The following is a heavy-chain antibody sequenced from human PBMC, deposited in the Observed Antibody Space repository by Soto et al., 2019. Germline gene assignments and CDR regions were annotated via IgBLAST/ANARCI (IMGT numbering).Heavy chain of an antibody. CDR3: VRVHHGAASASEV. Sequence: SETLSLTCTVSGVSITRFYWSWSRQCPWKGLEWIGYMHYSGSTSYNPSLKSRATMSVDTSKNQFSLKLSSMTAADTAVYYCVRVHHGAASASEVWGRGTSGTV. J-gene: IGHJ3*01. CDR1: GVSITRFY. CDR2: MHYSGST. D-gene: IGHD1-1*01. V-gene: IGHV4-59*08.